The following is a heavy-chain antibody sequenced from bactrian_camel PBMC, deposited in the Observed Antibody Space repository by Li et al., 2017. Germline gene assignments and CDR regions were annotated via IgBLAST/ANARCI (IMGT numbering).Heavy chain of an antibody. Sequence: HVQLVESGGGSVQAGGSLKLSCAGSAYILENCGMVWYRQAKGKEEKLVSVRKDGTPVYEDTVKGRFTISRDNAKNTLYLQMNSLNTEDTAIYYCTRDVAGNYYGSDYWGKGTQVTVS. D-gene: IGHD6*01. CDR2: VRKDGTP. J-gene: IGHJ7*01. V-gene: IGHV3S60*01. CDR1: AYILENCG.